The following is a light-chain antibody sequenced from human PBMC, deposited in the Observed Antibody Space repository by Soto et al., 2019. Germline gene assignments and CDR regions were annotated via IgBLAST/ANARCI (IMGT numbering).Light chain of an antibody. CDR1: QSVDTY. CDR3: QQRSNWPPWT. Sequence: EVVLTQSPATLSLSPGERATLSCRASQSVDTYLAWYQQKPGQPPRLLIYDASNRATVIPARFSGSGSGTDFTLTSTTLEPEDFAVYYCQQRSNWPPWTFGPGTKV. V-gene: IGKV3-11*01. J-gene: IGKJ3*01. CDR2: DAS.